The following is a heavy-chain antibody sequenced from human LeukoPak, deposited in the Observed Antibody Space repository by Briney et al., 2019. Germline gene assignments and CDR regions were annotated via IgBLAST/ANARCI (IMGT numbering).Heavy chain of an antibody. CDR1: GFAFSTFA. D-gene: IGHD6-19*01. J-gene: IGHJ6*03. V-gene: IGHV3-23*01. CDR2: INGGGNTT. Sequence: GWSLRLSCAASGFAFSTFAMGWVRQSPGKGLEWLSTINGGGNTTFYSDSVKGRFTISRDNSKNTLYLHMDSLRPDDTAIYYCTKELHVAVAVADYYYFYMDVWGRGTAVTVSS. CDR3: TKELHVAVAVADYYYFYMDV.